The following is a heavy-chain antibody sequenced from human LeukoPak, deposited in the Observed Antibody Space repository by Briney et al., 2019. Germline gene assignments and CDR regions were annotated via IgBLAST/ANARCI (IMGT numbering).Heavy chain of an antibody. D-gene: IGHD6-13*01. CDR3: AREGSSSSWDY. J-gene: IGHJ4*02. Sequence: ASVKVSCKASGYTFTNYGIRWVRQAPGQGLEWMGWISPYNGNTKYAQKLQGRVTLTTDRSTSTVYMELRSLRSDDTAVYYCAREGSSSSWDYWGQGTLVTVSS. V-gene: IGHV1-18*01. CDR2: ISPYNGNT. CDR1: GYTFTNYG.